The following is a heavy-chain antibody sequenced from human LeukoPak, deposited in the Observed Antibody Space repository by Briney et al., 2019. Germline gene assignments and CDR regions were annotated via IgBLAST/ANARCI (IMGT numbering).Heavy chain of an antibody. D-gene: IGHD3-9*01. CDR3: ARGILNFDSGNSYRGGFYYMDV. CDR2: NNHFGSA. Sequence: PSETLSLTCGVSGGSFSGYYWMWIRQSPGKGLECIGKNNHFGSAQYNPSLKSRVTMSVDMSKNQFFLELNSVTAADTAVYYCARGILNFDSGNSYRGGFYYMDVWGKGTTVTVSS. V-gene: IGHV4-34*01. CDR1: GGSFSGYY. J-gene: IGHJ6*03.